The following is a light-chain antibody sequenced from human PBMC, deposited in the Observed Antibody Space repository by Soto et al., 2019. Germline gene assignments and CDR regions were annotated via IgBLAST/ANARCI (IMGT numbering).Light chain of an antibody. Sequence: QSALTQPASVSGSPGQSITISCTGTSSDIGGYNYVSWYLQHPGKAPKLMIFDVSNRPSGVSNRFSGSKSDYTASLTISGLQAEDEADYYCTSYTSSSSYVFGTGTKLTVL. V-gene: IGLV2-14*03. CDR1: SSDIGGYNY. J-gene: IGLJ1*01. CDR3: TSYTSSSSYV. CDR2: DVS.